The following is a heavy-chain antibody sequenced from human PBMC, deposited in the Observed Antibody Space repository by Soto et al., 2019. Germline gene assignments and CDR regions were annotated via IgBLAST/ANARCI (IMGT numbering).Heavy chain of an antibody. J-gene: IGHJ6*02. CDR3: ASPTKPGDYYYYYYGMDV. D-gene: IGHD7-27*01. CDR2: INPNSGGT. Sequence: ASVKVSCKASGYTFTGYYMHWVRQAPGQGLEWMGWINPNSGGTNYAQKFQGRVTMTRDTSISTASMELSRLRSDDTAVYYCASPTKPGDYYYYYYGMDVWGQGTTVTVSS. V-gene: IGHV1-2*02. CDR1: GYTFTGYY.